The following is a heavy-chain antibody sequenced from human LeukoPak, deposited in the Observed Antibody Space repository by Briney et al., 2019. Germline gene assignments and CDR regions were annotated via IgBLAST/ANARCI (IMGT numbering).Heavy chain of an antibody. Sequence: ASVKVSCKTSGYTFSSYYMHWVRQAPGQGLEWMGWINPNSGGTNYAQKFQGRVTMTRDTSISTAYMELSRLRSDDTAVYFCARERSGYFDYWGQGTLVTVSS. CDR3: ARERSGYFDY. D-gene: IGHD3-3*01. J-gene: IGHJ4*02. V-gene: IGHV1-2*02. CDR1: GYTFSSYY. CDR2: INPNSGGT.